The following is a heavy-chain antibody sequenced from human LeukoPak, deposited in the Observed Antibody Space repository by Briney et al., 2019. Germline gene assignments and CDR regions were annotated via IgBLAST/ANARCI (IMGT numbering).Heavy chain of an antibody. J-gene: IGHJ6*02. Sequence: SETLSLTCTVSGGSISSSSYYWGWIRQPPGKGLEWIGEINHSGSTNYNPSLKSRVTISVDTSKNQFSLKLSSVTAADTAVYYCIGFGRDYYDSRPYYYYGMDVWGQGTTVTVSS. CDR1: GGSISSSSYY. CDR3: IGFGRDYYDSRPYYYYGMDV. CDR2: INHSGST. D-gene: IGHD3-22*01. V-gene: IGHV4-39*07.